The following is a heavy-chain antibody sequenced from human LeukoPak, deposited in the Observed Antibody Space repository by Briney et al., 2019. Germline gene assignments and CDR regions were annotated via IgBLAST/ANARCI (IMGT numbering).Heavy chain of an antibody. J-gene: IGHJ4*02. CDR2: IKQDGSEK. V-gene: IGHV3-7*03. D-gene: IGHD2-21*01. CDR3: AKDRGGAIRDFDQ. Sequence: HPGGSLRLSCAASGLTFSSHWMHWVRQAPGKGREWVANIKQDGSEKNYVDSVKGRFTVSRDNAKNSLYLQMNSLTSDDTAVYYCAKDRGGAIRDFDQWGQGTLVIVSS. CDR1: GLTFSSHW.